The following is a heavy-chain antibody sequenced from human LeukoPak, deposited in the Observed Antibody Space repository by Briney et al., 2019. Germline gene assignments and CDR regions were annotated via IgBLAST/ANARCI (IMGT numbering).Heavy chain of an antibody. CDR3: ARDSWSGCLDY. D-gene: IGHD3-3*01. CDR2: IRQDGSEK. J-gene: IGHJ4*02. Sequence: QPGGSLRLSCAASGFTFSSYWMSWVRQAPGKGLEWVANIRQDGSEKYYVDSVKGRFTITRDNAKNSLYLQMNSLRAEDTAVYYCARDSWSGCLDYWGQGTLVTVSS. CDR1: GFTFSSYW. V-gene: IGHV3-7*01.